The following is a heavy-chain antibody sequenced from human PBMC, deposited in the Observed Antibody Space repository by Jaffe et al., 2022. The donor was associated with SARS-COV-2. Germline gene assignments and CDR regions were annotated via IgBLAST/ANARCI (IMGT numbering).Heavy chain of an antibody. Sequence: EVQLVESGGGLVKPGGSLRLSCAASGFTFSNAWMSWVRQAPGKGLEWVGRIKSKTDGGTTDYAAPVKGRFTISRDDSKNTLYLQMNSLKTEDTAVYYCTTEGYCSSTSCHWGRMDVWGQGTTVTVSS. J-gene: IGHJ6*02. D-gene: IGHD2-2*01. CDR1: GFTFSNAW. V-gene: IGHV3-15*01. CDR2: IKSKTDGGTT. CDR3: TTEGYCSSTSCHWGRMDV.